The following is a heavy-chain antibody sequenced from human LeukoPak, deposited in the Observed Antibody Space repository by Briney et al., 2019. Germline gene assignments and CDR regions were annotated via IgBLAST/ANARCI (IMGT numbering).Heavy chain of an antibody. CDR1: GFTFSDYG. J-gene: IGHJ3*02. CDR3: ARPYYSSAWYGDAFDI. D-gene: IGHD6-19*01. CDR2: LWYDGSSR. Sequence: GGSLRLSCAASGFTFSDYGMHWVRQAPGKGLEWVAVLWYDGSSRYYADSVKGRFTISRDNSKISLFLQRNRLTAEDSAVYYCARPYYSSAWYGDAFDIWGQGTMVTVSS. V-gene: IGHV3-33*01.